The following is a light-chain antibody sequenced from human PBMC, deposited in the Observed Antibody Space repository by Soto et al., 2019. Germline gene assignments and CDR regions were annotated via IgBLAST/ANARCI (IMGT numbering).Light chain of an antibody. Sequence: QSVLAQPPSASGSPGQSVTISCTGSGSDIGAYKFVSWYQQHPGKAPKLMIFGVTERPSGVPDRFSGSKSGNTASLTVSGLQADDEAIYYCSSYTRQSTYVFGTGTKLTVL. J-gene: IGLJ1*01. CDR3: SSYTRQSTYV. CDR1: GSDIGAYKF. CDR2: GVT. V-gene: IGLV2-8*01.